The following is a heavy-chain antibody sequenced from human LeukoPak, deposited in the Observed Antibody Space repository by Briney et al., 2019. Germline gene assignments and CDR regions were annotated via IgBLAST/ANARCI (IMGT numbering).Heavy chain of an antibody. CDR3: VLYGLGSPH. V-gene: IGHV3-74*01. D-gene: IGHD3-10*01. J-gene: IGHJ4*02. Sequence: GGSLRLSCAASGFSFGIYYMHWVRQAPGKGLVWVSRINSDGTATVYADSVRGRFTISRDNAKNTLYLQMNSLRAEDTAVYYCVLYGLGSPHWGQGTLVTVSS. CDR2: INSDGTAT. CDR1: GFSFGIYY.